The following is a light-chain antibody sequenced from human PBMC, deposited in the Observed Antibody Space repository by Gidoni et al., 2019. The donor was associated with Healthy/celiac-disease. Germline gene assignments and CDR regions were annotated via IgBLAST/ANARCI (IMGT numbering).Light chain of an antibody. V-gene: IGKV1-6*01. CDR3: LQDLYT. Sequence: AIQMTQSPSSLSASVGDRVTITCRASQGIRNDLGWYQQKPRKAPKLLIYAASSLQSGVPSRFRGSGSGTDFTLTISSLQPEDFATYYCLQDLYTFGQXTKLEIK. CDR2: AAS. J-gene: IGKJ2*01. CDR1: QGIRND.